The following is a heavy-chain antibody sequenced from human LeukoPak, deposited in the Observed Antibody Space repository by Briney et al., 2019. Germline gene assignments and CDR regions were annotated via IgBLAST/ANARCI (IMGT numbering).Heavy chain of an antibody. V-gene: IGHV5-51*01. CDR1: GYSFTRYW. J-gene: IGHJ6*03. D-gene: IGHD6-13*01. CDR3: ARLRSSPPEYYMDV. Sequence: GESLTTSLMGSGYSFTRYWICWVRQMPGKGLGWVGIFYPGDSDTRYSPSFPGQVTISADKSIRTAYLQWSSLKASDTAMYYCARLRSSPPEYYMDVWGKGTTVTVSS. CDR2: FYPGDSDT.